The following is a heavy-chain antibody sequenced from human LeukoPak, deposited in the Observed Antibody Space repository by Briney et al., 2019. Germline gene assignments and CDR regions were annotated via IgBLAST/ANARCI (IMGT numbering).Heavy chain of an antibody. Sequence: GGSLRLSCAASGFTFRSHGMHWVRQAPGKGLEWVTFIGYDGSKQYYADSVKGRFTISRENSKNTVNLQMNSLRAEDTAVYYCARGLNSDWLDYWGQGTLVTVSS. J-gene: IGHJ4*02. CDR2: IGYDGSKQ. V-gene: IGHV3-30*02. CDR3: ARGLNSDWLDY. D-gene: IGHD6-19*01. CDR1: GFTFRSHG.